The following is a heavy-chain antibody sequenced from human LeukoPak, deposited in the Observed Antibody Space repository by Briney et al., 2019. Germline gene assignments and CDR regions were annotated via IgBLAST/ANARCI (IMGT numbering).Heavy chain of an antibody. J-gene: IGHJ4*02. CDR2: INHTGGI. CDR3: ARSLPTYYYDSSGEY. CDR1: GGSFSGYY. D-gene: IGHD3-22*01. V-gene: IGHV4-34*01. Sequence: SETLSLTCAVYGGSFSGYYWSWIRQPPGKGLEWIGEINHTGGINYSPSLKSRITMSVDTSMNQFSLRLSSVTAADTAVYYCARSLPTYYYDSSGEYWGQGTLVTVSS.